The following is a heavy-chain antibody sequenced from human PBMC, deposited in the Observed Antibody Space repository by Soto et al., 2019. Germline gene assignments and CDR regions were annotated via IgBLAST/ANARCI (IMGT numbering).Heavy chain of an antibody. J-gene: IGHJ2*01. D-gene: IGHD4-4*01. CDR3: ASPLWRDDYNWGYFDL. Sequence: QVQLVESGGGVVQPGRSLRLSCAASGFTFSSYAMHWVRQAPGKGLEWVAVISYDGSNKYYADSVKGRFTISSDNSKXXLYLQMTSLRAEDTAVYYCASPLWRDDYNWGYFDLWGRGTLVTVSS. V-gene: IGHV3-30-3*01. CDR1: GFTFSSYA. CDR2: ISYDGSNK.